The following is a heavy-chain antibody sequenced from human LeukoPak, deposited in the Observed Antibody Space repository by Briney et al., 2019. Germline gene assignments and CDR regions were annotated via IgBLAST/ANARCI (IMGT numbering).Heavy chain of an antibody. V-gene: IGHV4-39*01. CDR3: ARRVLLWFGESQYYFDY. Sequence: PSETLSLTCTVSGGSISNSDYYWGWIRQPPGKGLEWIGSIYYRGSAYYNPSLESRITLSVDTSKNQFSLRLSSVTAADTAIYYCARRVLLWFGESQYYFDYWGQGTLVTVSS. CDR1: GGSISNSDYY. D-gene: IGHD3-10*01. J-gene: IGHJ4*02. CDR2: IYYRGSA.